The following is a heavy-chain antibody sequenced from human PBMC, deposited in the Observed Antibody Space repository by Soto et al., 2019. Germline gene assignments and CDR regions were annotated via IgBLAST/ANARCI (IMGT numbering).Heavy chain of an antibody. CDR1: GFTFSSYA. CDR2: ISGSGGST. Sequence: EVQLLESGGGLVQPGGSLRLSCAASGFTFSSYAMSWFRQAPGKGLEWVSAISGSGGSTYYADSVKGRFTISRDNSKNTLYLQMNSLRAEDTAVYYCAKGKRGPGAFDIWGQGTMVTVSS. J-gene: IGHJ3*02. CDR3: AKGKRGPGAFDI. V-gene: IGHV3-23*01.